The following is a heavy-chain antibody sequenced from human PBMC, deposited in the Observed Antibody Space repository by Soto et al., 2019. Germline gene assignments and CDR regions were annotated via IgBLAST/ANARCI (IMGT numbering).Heavy chain of an antibody. D-gene: IGHD3-9*01. CDR3: ARHPRNYYDILTRDY. J-gene: IGHJ4*02. Sequence: SETLSLTCTVSGGSISSSSYYWGWIRQPPGKGLEWIGSIYYSGSTYYNPSLKSRVTISVDTSKNQFSLKLSSVTAADTAVYYCARHPRNYYDILTRDYWGQGTLVTVSS. V-gene: IGHV4-39*01. CDR1: GGSISSSSYY. CDR2: IYYSGST.